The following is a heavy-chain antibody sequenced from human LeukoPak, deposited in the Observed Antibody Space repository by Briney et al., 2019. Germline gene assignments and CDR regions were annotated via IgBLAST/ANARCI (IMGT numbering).Heavy chain of an antibody. D-gene: IGHD2-15*01. J-gene: IGHJ6*03. Sequence: SETLSLTCTVSGGSISSYYWSWIRQPPGKGLEWIGYIYYSGSTNCNPSLKSRVTISVDTSKNQFSLKLSSVTAADTAVYYCARLGYCSGGSCPYYYYYMDVWGKGTTVTVSS. CDR2: IYYSGST. CDR3: ARLGYCSGGSCPYYYYYMDV. V-gene: IGHV4-59*08. CDR1: GGSISSYY.